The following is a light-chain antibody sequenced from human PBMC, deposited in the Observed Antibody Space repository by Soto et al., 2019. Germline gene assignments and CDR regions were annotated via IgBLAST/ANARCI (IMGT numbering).Light chain of an antibody. J-gene: IGKJ4*01. CDR1: QSISSY. CDR2: AAS. CDR3: QQFSSYPLT. Sequence: IRMTQSPSSLSASTGDRVTITCRASQSISSYLNWYQQKXGKAPKLLMYAASSLQSGVPSRFSGSGSGTDFTLTISRLEPEDFEVYYCQQFSSYPLTFGGGTKVDIK. V-gene: IGKV1-39*01.